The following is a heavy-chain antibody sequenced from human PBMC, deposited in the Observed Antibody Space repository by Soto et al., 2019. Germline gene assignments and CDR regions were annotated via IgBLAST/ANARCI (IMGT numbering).Heavy chain of an antibody. CDR2: IYYSGST. CDR3: ARQSYNWNYFDY. CDR1: GVSISSSSYY. V-gene: IGHV4-39*01. D-gene: IGHD1-20*01. J-gene: IGHJ4*02. Sequence: SETLSLTCTVSGVSISSSSYYWGWIRQPPGKGLEWIGSIYYSGSTYYNPSLKSRVTISVDTSKNQFSLKLSSVTAADTAVYYCARQSYNWNYFDYWGQGTLVTVSS.